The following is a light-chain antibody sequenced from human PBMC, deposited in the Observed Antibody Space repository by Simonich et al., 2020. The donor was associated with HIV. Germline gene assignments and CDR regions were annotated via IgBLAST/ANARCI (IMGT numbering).Light chain of an antibody. Sequence: QSALTQPASVSGSPGQSITISCTGTSSDVGGYNYVSWYQHHPGKAPKLMIYDVSKRPAGVSSRFSGAKSGNTASLNISWLQAEDESDYYCSSYTSGPTYVVFGGGTKLTVL. V-gene: IGLV2-14*03. CDR1: SSDVGGYNY. CDR3: SSYTSGPTYVV. CDR2: DVS. J-gene: IGLJ2*01.